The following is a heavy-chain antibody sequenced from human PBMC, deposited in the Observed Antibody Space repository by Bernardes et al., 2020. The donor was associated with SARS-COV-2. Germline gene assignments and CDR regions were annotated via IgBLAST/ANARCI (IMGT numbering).Heavy chain of an antibody. J-gene: IGHJ6*02. CDR1: GFTFSSYA. D-gene: IGHD6-13*01. CDR3: AKDQQLGPYYYYYGMDV. CDR2: ISGSGGST. V-gene: IGHV3-23*01. Sequence: GGSLRLSCAASGFTFSSYAMRWVRQAPGQGLECVSAISGSGGSTYYADSVKGRFTISRDNSKTTLYLQMNSLRAEDTAVYYCAKDQQLGPYYYYYGMDVWGQGTTVTV.